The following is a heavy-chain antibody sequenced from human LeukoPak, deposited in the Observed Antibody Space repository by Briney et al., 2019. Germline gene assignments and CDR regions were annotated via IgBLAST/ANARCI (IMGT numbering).Heavy chain of an antibody. CDR3: ARGGRTGWREDYYFYGMTS. J-gene: IGHJ6*02. Sequence: GGSLRLSCEASDFTFRTYWMHWVRQVPGKGLAWVSRINDDATRIAYADSVKGRFAISRDNAKNTLYLQMHSLRAEDTAVYYCARGGRTGWREDYYFYGMTSGAKGPRSPSP. V-gene: IGHV3-74*01. CDR1: DFTFRTYW. CDR2: INDDATRI. D-gene: IGHD6-19*01.